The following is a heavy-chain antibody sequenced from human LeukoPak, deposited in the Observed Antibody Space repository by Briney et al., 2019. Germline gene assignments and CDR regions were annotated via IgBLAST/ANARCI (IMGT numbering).Heavy chain of an antibody. CDR2: IYHSGST. D-gene: IGHD6-6*01. Sequence: SETLSLTCAVYSGSFTDYYWIWIRQPPGKGLEWIGSIYHSGSTYYNPSLKSRVTISVDTSKNQFSLKLSSVTAADTAVYYCARGVARSSKFHFSYYFDYWGQGTLVTVSS. CDR1: SGSFTDYY. CDR3: ARGVARSSKFHFSYYFDY. J-gene: IGHJ4*02. V-gene: IGHV4-34*01.